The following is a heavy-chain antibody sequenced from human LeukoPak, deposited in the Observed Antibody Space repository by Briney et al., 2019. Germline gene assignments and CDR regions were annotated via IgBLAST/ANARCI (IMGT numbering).Heavy chain of an antibody. D-gene: IGHD2-2*01. Sequence: GGSLRLSCAASGFTFSSYAMSWVRQAPGKGLEWVSAISGSGGSTYYADSVKGRFTISRDNSKNTLYLQMNSLRAEDTAVYYCAKCGATGGSTSCLYFDYWGQGTLVTVSS. J-gene: IGHJ4*02. CDR3: AKCGATGGSTSCLYFDY. CDR1: GFTFSSYA. V-gene: IGHV3-23*01. CDR2: ISGSGGST.